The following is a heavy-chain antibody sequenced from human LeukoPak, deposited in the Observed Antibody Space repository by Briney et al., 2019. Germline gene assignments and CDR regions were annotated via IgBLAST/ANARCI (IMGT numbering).Heavy chain of an antibody. V-gene: IGHV1-8*01. D-gene: IGHD1-7*01. J-gene: IGHJ3*02. Sequence: GASVKVSCKVSGYTLTELSMHWVRQATGQGLEWMGWMNPNSGNTGYAQKFQGRVTMTRNTSISTAYMELSSLRSEDTAVYYCARGSSGTAHDAFDIWGQGTMVTVSS. CDR2: MNPNSGNT. CDR3: ARGSSGTAHDAFDI. CDR1: GYTLTELS.